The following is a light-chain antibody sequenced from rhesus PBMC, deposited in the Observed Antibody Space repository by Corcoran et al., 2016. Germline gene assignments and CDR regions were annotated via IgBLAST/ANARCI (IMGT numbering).Light chain of an antibody. Sequence: DIQMTQSPSSLSASVGDTVTITCRASQTISSWLAWYQQKPGKAPKLLIYKASTLQSGVPSRFSGSGPGTVFTLTISSLQSEDFATYYCQQYSSSPYSFGQGTKVEIK. V-gene: IGKV1-22*01. CDR1: QTISSW. CDR3: QQYSSSPYS. J-gene: IGKJ2*01. CDR2: KAS.